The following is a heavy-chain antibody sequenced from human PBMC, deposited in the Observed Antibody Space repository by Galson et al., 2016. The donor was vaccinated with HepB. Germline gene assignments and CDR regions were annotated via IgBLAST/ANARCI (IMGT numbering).Heavy chain of an antibody. V-gene: IGHV3-23*01. CDR2: IGGYGETT. Sequence: SLRLSCAASGFTFSGFAMSWVRLAPGMGPEWVSSIGGYGETTYYADSVKGRFPISRDHRNDTVFLQMDNLRAEDTAIYHCTKNPGNYVGWFDPWGQGTLVTVSS. CDR3: TKNPGNYVGWFDP. CDR1: GFTFSGFA. D-gene: IGHD3-16*01. J-gene: IGHJ5*02.